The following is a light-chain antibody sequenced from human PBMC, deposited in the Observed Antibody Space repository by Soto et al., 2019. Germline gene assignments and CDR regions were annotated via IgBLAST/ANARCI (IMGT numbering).Light chain of an antibody. Sequence: QSVLTQPRSVSGSPGQSVTISCTGTSSDVGGYDYVSWYQQHPGKAPKPMISDVTKRPSGVPDRFSGSKSGNTASLTISGLQAEDEADYYCFSYTSSGTYVFGTGTKVTVL. CDR2: DVT. CDR3: FSYTSSGTYV. V-gene: IGLV2-11*01. CDR1: SSDVGGYDY. J-gene: IGLJ1*01.